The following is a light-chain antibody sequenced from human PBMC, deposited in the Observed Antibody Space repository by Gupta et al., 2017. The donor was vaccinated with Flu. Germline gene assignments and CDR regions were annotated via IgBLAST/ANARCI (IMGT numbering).Light chain of an antibody. V-gene: IGLV3-19*01. Sequence: SSELTQDPAVSVALGQTVRITCQGDSLRSYYASWYQQKPGQVPILLMYGKDNRLSGIPDRFSGSSSGNTVSLTITGAQAEDEADYYCNSRDSSGNHFVFGAGTRVTVL. CDR2: GKD. J-gene: IGLJ1*01. CDR3: NSRDSSGNHFV. CDR1: SLRSYY.